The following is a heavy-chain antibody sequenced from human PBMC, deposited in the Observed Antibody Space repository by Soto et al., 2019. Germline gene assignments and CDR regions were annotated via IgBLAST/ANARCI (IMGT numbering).Heavy chain of an antibody. J-gene: IGHJ4*02. CDR3: ARVQYCSDTTCSPYGAFDY. D-gene: IGHD2-2*01. Sequence: GGSLRLSCAASGFTFSSYAMSWVRQAPGKGLEWVSAISGSGGSTYYADSVKGRFTISRDNSKNTLYLQMNSLRAEDTAVYYCARVQYCSDTTCSPYGAFDYWGQGILVTVCS. CDR1: GFTFSSYA. V-gene: IGHV3-23*01. CDR2: ISGSGGST.